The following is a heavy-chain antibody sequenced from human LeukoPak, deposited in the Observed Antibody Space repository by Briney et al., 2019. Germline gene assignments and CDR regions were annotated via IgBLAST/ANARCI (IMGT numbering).Heavy chain of an antibody. CDR2: TGSYGIST. J-gene: IGHJ3*01. CDR3: ARGGLDHAFDF. D-gene: IGHD6-19*01. Sequence: GGSLRVSCAASGFTFSTYWMYWVRQAPGKGLEYVSRTGSYGISTTYADSVKGRFTISRDNAKNTVFLQMNSLRPEDTAMYYCARGGLDHAFDFWGQGTMVTVSS. V-gene: IGHV3-74*01. CDR1: GFTFSTYW.